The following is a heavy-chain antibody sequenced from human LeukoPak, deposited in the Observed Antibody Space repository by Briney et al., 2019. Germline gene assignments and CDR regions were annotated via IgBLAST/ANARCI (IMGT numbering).Heavy chain of an antibody. V-gene: IGHV3-21*01. CDR1: GFTFSSYS. Sequence: PGGSLRLSCAASGFTFSSYSMNWVRQAPGKGLEWVSSISGTGTCTYYAGSLKGRFTISRDNAKNSVYLQMNSLRAEDTAVYYCARDPAPWSYFDLWGRGTLVTVSS. J-gene: IGHJ2*01. CDR2: ISGTGTCT. CDR3: ARDPAPWSYFDL. D-gene: IGHD1-1*01.